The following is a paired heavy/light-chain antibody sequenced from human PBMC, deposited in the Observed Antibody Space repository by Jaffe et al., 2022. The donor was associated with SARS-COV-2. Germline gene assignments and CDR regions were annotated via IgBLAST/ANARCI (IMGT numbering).Heavy chain of an antibody. CDR2: TYYRSGWSY. CDR1: GDTVSSISAA. Sequence: QVQLRQSGPGLVKPSQTLSLTCAISGDTVSSISAAWTWIRQSPSRGLEWLGRTYYRSGWSYDYALSVKGRVSIIPDTSKNQFSLQLHSVTPEDTAVYYCASAYYGDYGPGGMDVWGPGTAVIVSS. D-gene: IGHD4-17*01. CDR3: ASAYYGDYGPGGMDV. V-gene: IGHV6-1*01. J-gene: IGHJ6*02.
Light chain of an antibody. CDR1: SSNIGADYY. CDR2: GDT. Sequence: QSVLTQPPSVSGAPGQRVTISCSGSSSNIGADYYVQWYQQFPGTAPKILIYGDTNRASGVPDRFSASKSGTSASLAITGLQAEDEAEYFCQSYDRNVSVLYVFGTGTKVTVL. J-gene: IGLJ1*01. CDR3: QSYDRNVSVLYV. V-gene: IGLV1-40*01.